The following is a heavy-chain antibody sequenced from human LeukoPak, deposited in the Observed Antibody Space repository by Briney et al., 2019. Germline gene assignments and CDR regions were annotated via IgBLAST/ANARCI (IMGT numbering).Heavy chain of an antibody. J-gene: IGHJ6*03. Sequence: GASVKVSCKASGYTFTSYGISWVRQAPGRGLEWMGWISAYNGNTNYAQKLQGRVTMTTDTSTSTAYMELRSLRSDDAAVYYCARVPHCSSTSCTNYYYYMDVWGKGTTVTVSS. CDR1: GYTFTSYG. D-gene: IGHD2-2*01. CDR2: ISAYNGNT. CDR3: ARVPHCSSTSCTNYYYYMDV. V-gene: IGHV1-18*01.